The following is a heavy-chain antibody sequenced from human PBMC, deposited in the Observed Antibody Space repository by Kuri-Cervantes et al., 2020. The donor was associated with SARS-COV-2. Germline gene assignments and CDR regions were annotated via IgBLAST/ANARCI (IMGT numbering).Heavy chain of an antibody. Sequence: GESLKISCAASGFTFSSYAMHWVRQAPGKGLEWVAVIWYDGSNKYYADSVKGRFTISRDNSKNMLFLQMNSLRAEDTAVYYCVRDGDHWNFNYWGKGTMVTVSS. CDR2: IWYDGSNK. CDR3: VRDGDHWNFNY. J-gene: IGHJ4*02. V-gene: IGHV3-30*07. D-gene: IGHD1-1*01. CDR1: GFTFSSYA.